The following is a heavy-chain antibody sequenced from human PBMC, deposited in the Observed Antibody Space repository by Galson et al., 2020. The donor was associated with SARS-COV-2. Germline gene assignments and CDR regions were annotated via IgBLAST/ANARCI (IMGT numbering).Heavy chain of an antibody. D-gene: IGHD3-3*01. V-gene: IGHV1-69*10. CDR1: GGTFSSYA. J-gene: IGHJ3*02. CDR3: ARGGFSDAFDI. CDR2: IIPILGIA. Sequence: KISCKASGGTFSSYAISWVRQAPGQGLEWMGGIIPILGIANYAQKFQGRVTITADKSTSTAYMELSSLRSEDTAVYYCARGGFSDAFDIWGQGTMVTVSS.